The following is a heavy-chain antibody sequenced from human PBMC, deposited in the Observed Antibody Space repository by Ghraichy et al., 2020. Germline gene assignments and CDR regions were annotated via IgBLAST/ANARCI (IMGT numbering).Heavy chain of an antibody. D-gene: IGHD2-2*03. CDR1: GGTFSSYA. CDR3: ARVVGIVVVPAGDYYGMYV. Sequence: SVKVSCKASGGTFSSYAISWVRQAPGQGLEWMGGIIPIFGTANYAQKFQGRVTITADESTSTAYMELSSLRSEDTAVYYCARVVGIVVVPAGDYYGMYVCGQGTTVTVSS. J-gene: IGHJ6*02. V-gene: IGHV1-69*13. CDR2: IIPIFGTA.